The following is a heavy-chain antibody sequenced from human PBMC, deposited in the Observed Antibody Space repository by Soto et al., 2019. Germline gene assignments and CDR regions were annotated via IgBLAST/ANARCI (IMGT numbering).Heavy chain of an antibody. Sequence: PGESLKISCAASGFTSSDYLMDWVRQAPGKGLEWVARSRNKANSYTTEYAASVKGRFTISRDDSKNSLYLQMNSLKAEDTAVYYCTSVLPGRIFHYWGQGTMVTVSS. CDR2: SRNKANSYTT. CDR3: TSVLPGRIFHY. D-gene: IGHD3-10*01. J-gene: IGHJ4*02. V-gene: IGHV3-72*01. CDR1: GFTSSDYL.